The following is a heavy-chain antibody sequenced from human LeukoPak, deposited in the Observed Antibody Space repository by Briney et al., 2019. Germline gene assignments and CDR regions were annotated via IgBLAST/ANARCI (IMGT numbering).Heavy chain of an antibody. CDR1: GFTFSSYS. D-gene: IGHD6-13*01. CDR3: ARGASSWYHAFDI. V-gene: IGHV3-21*01. CDR2: ISSSSSYI. J-gene: IGHJ3*02. Sequence: GGSLRLSCAASGFTFSSYSMTWVRQAPGKGLEWVSSISSSSSYIYYADSVKGRFTISRDNAKNSLYLQMNSLRAEDTAVYYCARGASSWYHAFDIWGQGTMVTVSS.